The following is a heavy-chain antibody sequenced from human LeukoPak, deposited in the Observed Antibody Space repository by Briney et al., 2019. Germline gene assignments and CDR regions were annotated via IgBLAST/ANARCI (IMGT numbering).Heavy chain of an antibody. CDR1: GYSISSGYY. J-gene: IGHJ5*02. Sequence: SETLSLTCTVSGYSISSGYYWGWIRQPPGKGLEWIGSIYHSGSTYYNPSLKSRVTISVDTSKNQFSLKLSSVTAADTAVYYCARQSGIQLFWFDPWGQGTLVTVSS. V-gene: IGHV4-38-2*02. CDR3: ARQSGIQLFWFDP. CDR2: IYHSGST. D-gene: IGHD5-18*01.